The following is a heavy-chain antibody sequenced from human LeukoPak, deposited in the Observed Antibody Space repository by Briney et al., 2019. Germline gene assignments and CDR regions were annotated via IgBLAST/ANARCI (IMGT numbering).Heavy chain of an antibody. V-gene: IGHV4-31*03. Sequence: SQTLSLTCTVSGGPISSGGYYWSWIRQHPGKGLEWIGYIYYSGSTYYNPSLKSRVTISVDTSKNQFSLKLSSVTAADTAVYYCARASWGYYGSGSYFRWNYYFDYWGQGTPVTVSS. CDR3: ARASWGYYGSGSYFRWNYYFDY. J-gene: IGHJ4*02. D-gene: IGHD3-10*01. CDR1: GGPISSGGYY. CDR2: IYYSGST.